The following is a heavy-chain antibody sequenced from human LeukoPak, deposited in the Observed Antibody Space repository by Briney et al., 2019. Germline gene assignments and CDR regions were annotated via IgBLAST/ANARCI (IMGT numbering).Heavy chain of an antibody. CDR2: IYYSGST. CDR3: ARFIAAATYYFDY. V-gene: IGHV4-39*01. D-gene: IGHD6-13*01. J-gene: IGHJ4*02. Sequence: SETLSLTCTVSGCCISSSSYYWGWIRQPPGKGLEWIGSIYYSGSTYYNPSLKSRVTISVDTSKNQFSLKLSSVTAADTAVYYCARFIAAATYYFDYWGQGTLVTVSS. CDR1: GCCISSSSYY.